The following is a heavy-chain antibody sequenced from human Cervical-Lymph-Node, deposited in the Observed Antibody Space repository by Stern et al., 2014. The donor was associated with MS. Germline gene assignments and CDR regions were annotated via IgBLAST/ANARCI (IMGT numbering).Heavy chain of an antibody. CDR2: IYWDADE. Sequence: QVTLRESGPTLVKPTQTLTLTCTFSGFSLNTSGEGVGWIRQPPGKALEWLAVIYWDADERYSPSRNSRLTITKDTSKNQVVLTMANMDPVDTGTYYCAHTTVTFDEAYGLDVWGQGTTVTVSS. CDR3: AHTTVTFDEAYGLDV. V-gene: IGHV2-5*02. D-gene: IGHD4-17*01. J-gene: IGHJ6*02. CDR1: GFSLNTSGEG.